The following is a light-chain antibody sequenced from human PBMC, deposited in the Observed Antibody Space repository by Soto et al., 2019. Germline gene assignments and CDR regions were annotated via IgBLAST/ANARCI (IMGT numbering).Light chain of an antibody. CDR2: KAS. CDR3: QQYNTYWT. V-gene: IGKV1-5*03. J-gene: IGKJ1*01. CDR1: QSISTW. Sequence: DIQMTQSPSTLSASVGDRVTITCRASQSISTWLAWYQQIAGKAPKLLIYKASILESGVPSRFSGSGSGTEFTLTISSLQPDDFATYYCQQYNTYWTFGQGTKVEIK.